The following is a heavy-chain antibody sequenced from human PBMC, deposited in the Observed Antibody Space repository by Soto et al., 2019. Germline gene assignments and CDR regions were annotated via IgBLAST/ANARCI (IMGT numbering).Heavy chain of an antibody. J-gene: IGHJ5*02. D-gene: IGHD6-13*01. Sequence: QVQLQESGPGLVKPSQTLSLTCTVSGGSISSDGSYCSCIRQHPGKGLEWIGCLFYSGSTYYNPSLKSRVTISVDTSKNQFSLKLSYVTAADTAVYYCARGLAAAGLFAFGPWGQGTLVTVSS. V-gene: IGHV4-31*03. CDR2: LFYSGST. CDR3: ARGLAAAGLFAFGP. CDR1: GGSISSDGSY.